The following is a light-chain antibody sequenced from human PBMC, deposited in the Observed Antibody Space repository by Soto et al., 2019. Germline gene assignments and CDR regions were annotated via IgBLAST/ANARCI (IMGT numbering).Light chain of an antibody. V-gene: IGLV1-40*01. J-gene: IGLJ2*01. CDR2: GNS. CDR1: SSNIGAGYD. Sequence: QSVLTQPPSVSGAPGQRVTISCTGSSSNIGAGYDVHWYQQLPGTAPKLLIYGNSNRPSGVPDRFSGAKSGTSASLAITGLQAEDEADYYCQSYDISLSGVVFGGRTKLTVL. CDR3: QSYDISLSGVV.